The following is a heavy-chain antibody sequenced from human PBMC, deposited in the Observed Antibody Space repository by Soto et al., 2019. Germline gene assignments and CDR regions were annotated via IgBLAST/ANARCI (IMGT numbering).Heavy chain of an antibody. CDR1: SSSVISGDCY. V-gene: IGHV4-30-4*01. Sequence: QVQLQESGPGLVKPSQNLFLSCTVSSSSVISGDCYWSWVRQPPGKVLEWIASIYYRGAAYYNPCLESRVTISMDTSKNQLSLRLNSLSAADTAGYYWARGWGDTSTRYYYSALDVWGQGTTVTVSS. CDR3: ARGWGDTSTRYYYSALDV. J-gene: IGHJ6*02. CDR2: IYYRGAA. D-gene: IGHD3-16*01.